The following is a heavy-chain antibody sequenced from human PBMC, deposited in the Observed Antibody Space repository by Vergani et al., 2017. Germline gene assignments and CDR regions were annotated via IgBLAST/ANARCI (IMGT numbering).Heavy chain of an antibody. V-gene: IGHV3-48*01. D-gene: IGHD3-22*01. J-gene: IGHJ4*02. CDR2: ISSSSSTI. CDR3: ACRSGYSDY. Sequence: EVQLLESGGGLVQPGGSLRLSCAASGFTFSSYSMNWVRQAPGKGLEWVSYISSSSSTIYYADSVKGRFTISRDNAKNSLYLQMNSLRAEDTAVYYCACRSGYSDYWGQGTLVTVSS. CDR1: GFTFSSYS.